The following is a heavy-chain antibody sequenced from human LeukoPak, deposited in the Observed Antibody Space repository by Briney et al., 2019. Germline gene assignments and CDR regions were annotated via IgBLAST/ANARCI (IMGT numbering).Heavy chain of an antibody. CDR1: GGSISTYY. CDR2: IYYTGST. J-gene: IGHJ3*02. Sequence: SETLSLTCTVSGGSISTYYWNWIRQPPGGGLEWIGYIYYTGSTKSNPSLKSRVTISLDPSKNQYSLNLSSVTAADTAVYYWARRVVVVTANYKSDAFDMWGQGTVVTVSS. V-gene: IGHV4-59*01. D-gene: IGHD2-15*01. CDR3: ARRVVVVTANYKSDAFDM.